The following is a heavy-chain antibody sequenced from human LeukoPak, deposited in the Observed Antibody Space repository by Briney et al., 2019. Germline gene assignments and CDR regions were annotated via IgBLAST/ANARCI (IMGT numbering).Heavy chain of an antibody. CDR1: GYTFTSYG. D-gene: IGHD3-9*01. CDR3: ARDQGYDIMTGYRNYYYYGMDV. CDR2: ISAYNGNT. Sequence: ASVKVSCEASGYTFTSYGISWVRQAPGQGLEWMGWISAYNGNTNYAQKLQGRVTMTTDTSTSTAYMELRSLRSDDTAVYYCARDQGYDIMTGYRNYYYYGMDVWGQGTAVTVSS. J-gene: IGHJ6*02. V-gene: IGHV1-18*01.